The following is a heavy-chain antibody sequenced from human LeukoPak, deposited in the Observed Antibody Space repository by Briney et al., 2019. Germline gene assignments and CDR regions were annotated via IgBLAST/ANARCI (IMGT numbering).Heavy chain of an antibody. J-gene: IGHJ6*02. D-gene: IGHD1-26*01. Sequence: ASVKLSCKSSGYTFTIYGISWVRQAPGQGLEWMGRIIPILGIANYAQKFQGRVTITADKSTSTAYMELSSLRSEDTAVYYCATGGYTNVYYYYGRDVWGQGTTVTVSS. CDR1: GYTFTIYG. CDR2: IIPILGIA. CDR3: ATGGYTNVYYYYGRDV. V-gene: IGHV1-69*04.